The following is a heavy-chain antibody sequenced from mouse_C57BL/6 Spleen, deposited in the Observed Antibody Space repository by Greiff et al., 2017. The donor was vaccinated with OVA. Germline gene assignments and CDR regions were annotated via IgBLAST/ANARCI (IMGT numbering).Heavy chain of an antibody. CDR3: AREDYYYGSSPAWFAY. CDR1: GYTFPSYW. D-gene: IGHD1-1*01. CDR2: IDPSDSET. J-gene: IGHJ3*01. Sequence: QVQLQQPGAELVRPGSSVKLSCKASGYTFPSYWMHWVKQRPIQGLEWIGNIDPSDSETHYNQKFKDKATLTVDKSSSTAYMQLSSLTSEDSAVYYCAREDYYYGSSPAWFAYWGHGTLVTVSA. V-gene: IGHV1-52*01.